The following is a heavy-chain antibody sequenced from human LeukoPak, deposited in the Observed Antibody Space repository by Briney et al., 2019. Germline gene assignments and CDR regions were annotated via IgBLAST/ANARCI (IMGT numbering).Heavy chain of an antibody. J-gene: IGHJ6*03. V-gene: IGHV4-39*07. CDR3: ARDRGSSSWYFHYYYMDV. CDR1: GGSISSSSYY. D-gene: IGHD6-13*01. CDR2: IYTSGST. Sequence: SETLSLTCTVSGGSISSSSYYWGWIRQPPGKGLEWIGRIYTSGSTNYNPSLKSRVTMSVDTSKNQFSLKLSSVTAADTAVYYCARDRGSSSWYFHYYYMDVWGKGTTVTISS.